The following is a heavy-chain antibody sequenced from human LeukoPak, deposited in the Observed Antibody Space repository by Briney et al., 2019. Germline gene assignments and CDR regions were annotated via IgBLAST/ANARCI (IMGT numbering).Heavy chain of an antibody. V-gene: IGHV4-59*08. CDR3: ARHRASVAAGFDF. CDR2: IYYRGSA. Sequence: SETLSLTCIVSGGSISSYYWSWIRQPPGKGLEWIGNIYYRGSANYSPSLKSRVTISVDASKNQFSLKLSSVTAADTAVYYCARHRASVAAGFDFWGQGTLVTVSS. CDR1: GGSISSYY. J-gene: IGHJ4*02. D-gene: IGHD2-15*01.